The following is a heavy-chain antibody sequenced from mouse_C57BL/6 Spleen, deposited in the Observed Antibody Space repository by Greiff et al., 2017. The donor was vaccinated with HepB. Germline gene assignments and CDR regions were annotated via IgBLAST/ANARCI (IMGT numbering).Heavy chain of an antibody. V-gene: IGHV5-17*01. J-gene: IGHJ3*01. CDR1: GFTFSDYG. Sequence: EVKLVESGGGLVKPGGSLKLSCAASGFTFSDYGMHWVRQAPEKGLEWVAYISSGSSTIYYADTVKGRFTISRDNAKNTLFLQMTSLRSEDTAMYYCARPGDYDEAWFAYWGQGTLVTVSA. D-gene: IGHD2-4*01. CDR2: ISSGSSTI. CDR3: ARPGDYDEAWFAY.